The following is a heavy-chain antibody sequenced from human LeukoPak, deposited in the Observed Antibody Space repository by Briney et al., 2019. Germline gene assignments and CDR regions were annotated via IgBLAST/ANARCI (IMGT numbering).Heavy chain of an antibody. D-gene: IGHD2-2*01. J-gene: IGHJ5*01. V-gene: IGHV4-31*03. CDR1: GGSISSGGYY. Sequence: SETLSLTCTVSGGSISSGGYYWSWIRQHPGKGLEWIGYIYYSGSTYYNPSLKSRVTISVDTSKNQFSLKLSSVTAADTAVYYCARGGGIGRYCSSTSCTNWFDSWGQGTRVTVSS. CDR2: IYYSGST. CDR3: ARGGGIGRYCSSTSCTNWFDS.